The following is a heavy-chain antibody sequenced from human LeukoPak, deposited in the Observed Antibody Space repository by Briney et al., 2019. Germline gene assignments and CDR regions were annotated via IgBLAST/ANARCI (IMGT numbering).Heavy chain of an antibody. D-gene: IGHD3-10*01. CDR2: IWYDGSNK. CDR1: GFTFSSYG. V-gene: IGHV3-33*01. J-gene: IGHJ4*02. Sequence: GGSLSLSCAASGFTFSSYGMHWVRQAPGKGLEWVAVIWYDGSNKYYADSVKGRSTISRDNSKNTLYLQMNSLRAEDTAVYYCASGDYYGSGSYYNGENYWGQGTLVTVSS. CDR3: ASGDYYGSGSYYNGENY.